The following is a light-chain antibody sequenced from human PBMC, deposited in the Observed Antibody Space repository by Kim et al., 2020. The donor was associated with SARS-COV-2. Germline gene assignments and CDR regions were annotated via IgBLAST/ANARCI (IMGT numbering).Light chain of an antibody. CDR2: EGS. Sequence: GQSITISCTGTSSDIGSYNLVSWYQQHPGKAPKLMIYEGSKRPSGVSNRFSGSKSGNTASLTISGLQAEDEADYCCSSYAGRHTYVFGTGTKVTVL. V-gene: IGLV2-23*01. CDR1: SSDIGSYNL. J-gene: IGLJ1*01. CDR3: SSYAGRHTYV.